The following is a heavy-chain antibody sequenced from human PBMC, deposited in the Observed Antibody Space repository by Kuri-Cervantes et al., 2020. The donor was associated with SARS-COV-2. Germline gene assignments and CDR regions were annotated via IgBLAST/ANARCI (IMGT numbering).Heavy chain of an antibody. Sequence: GESLKISCAASGFTFNTYAVHWVRQAPGKGLEWVSAISGSGDNTYYADSVKGRFTISRDNSQNTVYLQMNSLRGEDTALYYCAQDVSQLGRACRYWGQGTLVTVSS. D-gene: IGHD6-6*01. CDR3: AQDVSQLGRACRY. CDR1: GFTFNTYA. V-gene: IGHV3-23*01. J-gene: IGHJ4*02. CDR2: ISGSGDNT.